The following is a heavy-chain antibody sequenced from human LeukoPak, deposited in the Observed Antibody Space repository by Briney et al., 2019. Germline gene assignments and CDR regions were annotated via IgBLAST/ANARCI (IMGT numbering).Heavy chain of an antibody. J-gene: IGHJ3*02. Sequence: ASVKVSCKASGYTFTGYYMHWVRQAPGQGLEWMGWINPNSGGTNYAQKFQGRVTMTRDTSISTAYMELSRLRSDDTAVYYCAREAIAAAADDAFDIWGQGTMVTVSS. D-gene: IGHD6-13*01. V-gene: IGHV1-2*02. CDR3: AREAIAAAADDAFDI. CDR1: GYTFTGYY. CDR2: INPNSGGT.